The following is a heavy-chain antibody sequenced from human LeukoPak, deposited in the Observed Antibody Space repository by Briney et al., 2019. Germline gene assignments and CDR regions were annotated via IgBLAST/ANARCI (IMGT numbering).Heavy chain of an antibody. CDR1: GGSVSSNY. J-gene: IGHJ4*02. CDR2: IYSGGST. Sequence: ETLSLTCTVSGGSVSSNYMSWVRHAPGRGLEWGSVIYSGGSTYYADSVKGRFTISRDNSKNTLYLQMNSLRAEDTAVYYCARDSVSGSSPLDYWGQGTLVTVSS. CDR3: ARDSVSGSSPLDY. D-gene: IGHD1-26*01. V-gene: IGHV3-66*01.